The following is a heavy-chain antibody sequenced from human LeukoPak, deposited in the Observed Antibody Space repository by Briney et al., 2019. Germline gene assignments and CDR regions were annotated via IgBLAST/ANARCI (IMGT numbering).Heavy chain of an antibody. J-gene: IGHJ4*02. CDR3: ATPRYSDNRGYYYDLTY. CDR1: GFTFSSYA. CDR2: ISGSGGST. V-gene: IGHV3-23*01. Sequence: GGSLRLSCAASGFTFSSYAMSWVRQAPGKGLEWVSAISGSGGSTYYADSVKGRFTISRDNSKNTLYLQMNSLRAEDTAVYYCATPRYSDNRGYYYDLTYWGQGTLVTVSS. D-gene: IGHD3-22*01.